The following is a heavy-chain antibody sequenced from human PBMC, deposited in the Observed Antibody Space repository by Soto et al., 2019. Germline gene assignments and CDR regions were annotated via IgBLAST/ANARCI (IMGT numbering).Heavy chain of an antibody. CDR1: GFTFSDYG. D-gene: IGHD3-10*01. CDR3: AEEATAGRADNFDY. Sequence: QVQLVESGGGVVQPGRSLRLSCEGSGFTFSDYGMQWVRQGPGKGPEWVAVISHAGTVQIYADSVRGRFTSSRENSKNKIFLQMNSMRVEDSGLFCCAEEATAGRADNFDYWGQGVLVTVSS. J-gene: IGHJ4*02. V-gene: IGHV3-30*18. CDR2: ISHAGTVQ.